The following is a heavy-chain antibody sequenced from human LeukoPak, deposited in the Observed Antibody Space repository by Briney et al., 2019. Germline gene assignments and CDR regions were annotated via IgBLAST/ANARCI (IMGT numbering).Heavy chain of an antibody. CDR2: IYSGGST. Sequence: GGSLRLSCAASGFTVSSNYVSWVRQAPGKGLEWVSVIYSGGSTYYADSVKGRFTISRDNSKNTLYLQMNSLRAEDTAVYYCARDPTGNYFDYWGQGTLVTVSS. V-gene: IGHV3-66*01. J-gene: IGHJ4*02. D-gene: IGHD4-17*01. CDR3: ARDPTGNYFDY. CDR1: GFTVSSNY.